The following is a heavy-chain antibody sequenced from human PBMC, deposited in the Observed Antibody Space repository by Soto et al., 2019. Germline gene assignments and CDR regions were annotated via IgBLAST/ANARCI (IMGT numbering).Heavy chain of an antibody. CDR3: ATYGSVTYTPTTFDY. D-gene: IGHD3-10*01. CDR2: IYYSGST. V-gene: IGHV4-31*03. Sequence: QVQLQESGPGLVKPSQTLSLTCTVSGGSISSGGYYWSWIRQHPGTGLEWVGYIYYSGSTYYNPSLKSRVTISVDTSKNQFSLKLSSVTAADTAVYYCATYGSVTYTPTTFDYWGQGTLVTVSS. J-gene: IGHJ4*02. CDR1: GGSISSGGYY.